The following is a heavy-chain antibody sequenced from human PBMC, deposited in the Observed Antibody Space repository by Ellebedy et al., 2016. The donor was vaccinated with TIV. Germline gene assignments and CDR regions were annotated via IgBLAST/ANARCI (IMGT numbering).Heavy chain of an antibody. Sequence: GESLKISCAASGFTFSGYAMSWVRQAPGKGLEWVSGINNGGRPTSYADSVKGRFTISRDNSRSTLYLQMNSLRAEDSAVYYCAKDMVFGDGKWEIDVWGQGTTVTVSS. V-gene: IGHV3-23*01. CDR1: GFTFSGYA. CDR3: AKDMVFGDGKWEIDV. CDR2: INNGGRPT. J-gene: IGHJ6*02. D-gene: IGHD1-26*01.